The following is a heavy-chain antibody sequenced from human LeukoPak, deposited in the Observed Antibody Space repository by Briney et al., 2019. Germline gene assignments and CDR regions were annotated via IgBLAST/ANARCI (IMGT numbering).Heavy chain of an antibody. J-gene: IGHJ3*02. CDR1: GYTFTGYY. CDR2: INPNNGVT. D-gene: IGHD3-10*01. CDR3: ARDGWLDI. Sequence: ASVTVSCKASGYTFTGYYIHWVRQAPGQGLEWLGWINPNNGVTKSAQKFQGRVTMTRDTSISTAYMDLSRLRSDDTAVYYCARDGWLDIWGQGTMVTV. V-gene: IGHV1-2*02.